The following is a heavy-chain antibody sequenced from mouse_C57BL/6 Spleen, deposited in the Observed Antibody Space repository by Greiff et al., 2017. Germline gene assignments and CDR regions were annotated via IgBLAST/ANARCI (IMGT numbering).Heavy chain of an antibody. Sequence: VKLQQSGAELVRPGSSVKLSCKASGYTFTSYWMDWVKQRPGQGLEWIGNIYPSDSETHYNQKFKDKATLTVDKSSSTAYMQLSSLTSEDSAVYYCARRGLLRPCAYWGQGTLVTVSA. CDR2: IYPSDSET. D-gene: IGHD1-2*01. V-gene: IGHV1-61*01. CDR1: GYTFTSYW. J-gene: IGHJ3*01. CDR3: ARRGLLRPCAY.